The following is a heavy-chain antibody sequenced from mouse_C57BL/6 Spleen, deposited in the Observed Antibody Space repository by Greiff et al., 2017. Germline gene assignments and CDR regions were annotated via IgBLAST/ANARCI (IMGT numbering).Heavy chain of an antibody. J-gene: IGHJ1*03. V-gene: IGHV1-61*01. CDR3: AREVYWYFDV. CDR1: GYTFPSYW. CDR2: IYPSDSET. Sequence: QVQLQQPGAELVRPGSSVKLSCKASGYTFPSYWMDWVKQRPGQGLEWIGNIYPSDSETHYNQKFKDKATLTVDKSSSTAYMQLSSLTSEDSAVYYCAREVYWYFDVWGTGTTVTVSS.